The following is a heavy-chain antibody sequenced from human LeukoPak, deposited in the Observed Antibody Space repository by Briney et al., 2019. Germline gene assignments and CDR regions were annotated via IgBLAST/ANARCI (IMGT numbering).Heavy chain of an antibody. CDR2: FYYRGSP. Sequence: SEALSLTCTVSGDSISSNRYYWGWLRQPPGQVLEWIGSFYYRGSPYYNPSLKNRVTISIDTSKNQFSLKLSSVTAADTAIYYCARQSCTDTSCTVFRWYFDFWGRGTLVTVSS. CDR1: GDSISSNRYY. V-gene: IGHV4-39*01. D-gene: IGHD2-2*01. J-gene: IGHJ2*01. CDR3: ARQSCTDTSCTVFRWYFDF.